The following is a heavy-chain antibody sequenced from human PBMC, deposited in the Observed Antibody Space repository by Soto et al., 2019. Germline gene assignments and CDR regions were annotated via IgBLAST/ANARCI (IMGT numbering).Heavy chain of an antibody. V-gene: IGHV3-23*01. CDR3: AKWHTYNYDSLAFSGFDC. CDR2: ISGGDGSP. Sequence: GGSLRLSCAASGFTFSSYSMNWVHQAPGKGLEWVSAISGGDGSPSYADSVKGRFTISRDNSKNTLYLHMNSLRADDTAAYYCAKWHTYNYDSLAFSGFDCWGQGTQVTVSS. D-gene: IGHD3-16*01. CDR1: GFTFSSYS. J-gene: IGHJ4*02.